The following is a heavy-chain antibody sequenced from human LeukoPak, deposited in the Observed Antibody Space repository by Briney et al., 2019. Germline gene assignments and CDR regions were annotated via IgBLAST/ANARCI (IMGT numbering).Heavy chain of an antibody. J-gene: IGHJ4*02. CDR2: ISNSGSTI. V-gene: IGHV3-48*03. D-gene: IGHD3-22*01. CDR1: GFTFSSYE. CDR3: ARWNYDSSGYHDLDY. Sequence: GGSLRLSCAASGFTFSSYEMNWVRQAPGKGLEWVSYISNSGSTIHYADSVKGRFTISRDNAKKSLCLQMNSLRAEDTAVYYCARWNYDSSGYHDLDYWGQGTLVTVSS.